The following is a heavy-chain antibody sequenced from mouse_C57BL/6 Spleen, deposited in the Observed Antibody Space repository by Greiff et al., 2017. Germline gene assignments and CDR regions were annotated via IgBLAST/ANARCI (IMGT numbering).Heavy chain of an antibody. Sequence: EVQLQESGGGLVQPKGSLKLSCAASGFSFNTYAMNWVRQAPGKGLEWVARIRSKSNNYATYYADSVKDRFTISRDDSESMLYLQMNNLKTEDTAMYYCVRQDYGSSYDYAMDYWGQGTSVTVSS. J-gene: IGHJ4*01. CDR1: GFSFNTYA. D-gene: IGHD1-1*01. CDR3: VRQDYGSSYDYAMDY. CDR2: IRSKSNNYAT. V-gene: IGHV10-1*01.